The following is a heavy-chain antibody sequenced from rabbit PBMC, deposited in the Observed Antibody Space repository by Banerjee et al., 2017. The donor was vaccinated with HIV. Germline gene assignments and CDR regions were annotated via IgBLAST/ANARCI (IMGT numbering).Heavy chain of an antibody. V-gene: IGHV1S47*01. CDR2: IDPVFGST. CDR3: ARGIFSVGWSYGL. J-gene: IGHJ4*01. CDR1: GFDFSRYG. D-gene: IGHD6-1*01. Sequence: QEQLVETGGGLVQPGGSLTLSCKASGFDFSRYGMSWVRQAPGKGLEWIGYIDPVFGSTYYASWVNGRFSISRENTQNTVSLQMNSLTAADTATYFCARGIFSVGWSYGLWGPGTLVTVS.